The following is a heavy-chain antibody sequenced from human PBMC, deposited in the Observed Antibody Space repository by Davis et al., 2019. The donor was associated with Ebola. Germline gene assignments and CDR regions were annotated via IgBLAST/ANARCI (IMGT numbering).Heavy chain of an antibody. V-gene: IGHV4-4*02. CDR1: GGSISSSNW. CDR3: ARLRSQWRYYGMDV. J-gene: IGHJ6*02. CDR2: IYHSGST. Sequence: MPSETLSLTCAVSGGSISSSNWWRWVRQPPGKGLEWIGEIYHSGSTNYKPSLKSRVTMSVATSKNQFSLKLSSVTAADTAVYYCARLRSQWRYYGMDVWGQGTTVTVSS. D-gene: IGHD6-19*01.